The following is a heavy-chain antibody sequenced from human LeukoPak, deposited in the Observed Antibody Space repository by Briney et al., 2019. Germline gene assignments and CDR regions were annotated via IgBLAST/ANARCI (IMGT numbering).Heavy chain of an antibody. J-gene: IGHJ6*03. D-gene: IGHD6-19*01. CDR3: ATTLSGWSPPQTSYYSYYMDV. CDR1: GFTISSCS. V-gene: IGHV3-21*01. CDR2: ISSRSTYI. Sequence: PGGSLRLSCAASGFTISSCSMNWVRQAPGKGLEWVSSISSRSTYIYYADSVKGRFAISRDNAKNSLYLQMNNLRVEDTAVYYCATTLSGWSPPQTSYYSYYMDVWGKGTTVTISS.